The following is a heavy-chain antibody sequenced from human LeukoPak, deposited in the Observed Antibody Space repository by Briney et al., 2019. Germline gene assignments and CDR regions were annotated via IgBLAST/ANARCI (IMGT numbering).Heavy chain of an antibody. J-gene: IGHJ4*02. Sequence: PGGSLRLSCTVSGFTFNNYAMAWVRQAPGKGLECVALIIGDGDHSYYADSVQGRFTISRDNSKKTLSLQRKNLRAQNTPVYYCAKAERKFRHYSGSETYYRQGGLDFWGQGTLVTVSS. CDR2: IIGDGDHS. CDR1: GFTFNNYA. D-gene: IGHD3-10*01. CDR3: AKAERKFRHYSGSETYYRQGGLDF. V-gene: IGHV3-23*01.